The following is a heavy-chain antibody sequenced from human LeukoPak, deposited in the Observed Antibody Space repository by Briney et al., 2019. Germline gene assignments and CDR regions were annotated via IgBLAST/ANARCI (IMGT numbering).Heavy chain of an antibody. CDR2: ISSSSSHI. D-gene: IGHD3-22*01. V-gene: IGHV3-21*04. Sequence: GGSLRLSCAASGFTFSSYSMNWVRQAPGKGLEWVSSISSSSSHIYYADSVKGRFPISRDNSKNTLYLQMNSLRAEDTAVYYCAKYYYDSSGYYYAFDYWGQGTLVTVSS. CDR3: AKYYYDSSGYYYAFDY. CDR1: GFTFSSYS. J-gene: IGHJ4*02.